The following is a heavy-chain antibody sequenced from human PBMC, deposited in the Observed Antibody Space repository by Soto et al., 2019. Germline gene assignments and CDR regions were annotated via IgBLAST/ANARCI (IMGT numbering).Heavy chain of an antibody. V-gene: IGHV1-8*02. Sequence: ASVKVSCKASGYTFTGYDINWVRQAPGQGLEWMGWMNPNSGNTGYAQKFQGRVTMTRNTSMSTAYMELTSLRSDDTAIYYCALPWAEVGSTPHAFDIWGQGTMVTVSS. CDR2: MNPNSGNT. CDR1: GYTFTGYD. J-gene: IGHJ3*02. D-gene: IGHD1-26*01. CDR3: ALPWAEVGSTPHAFDI.